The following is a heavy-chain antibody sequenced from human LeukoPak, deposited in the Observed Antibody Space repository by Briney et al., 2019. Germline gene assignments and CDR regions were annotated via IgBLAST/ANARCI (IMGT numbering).Heavy chain of an antibody. CDR2: ISWNSDSI. CDR1: GFTFDDYA. CDR3: AKDGEYGSGSYSYWYFDL. Sequence: GGSQRLSCAASGFTFDDYAMHWVRQAPGKGLEWVSGISWNSDSIGYADSVKGRFTISRDNAKNSLYLQMNSLRAEDTALYYCAKDGEYGSGSYSYWYFDLWGRGTLVTVSS. J-gene: IGHJ2*01. D-gene: IGHD3-10*01. V-gene: IGHV3-9*01.